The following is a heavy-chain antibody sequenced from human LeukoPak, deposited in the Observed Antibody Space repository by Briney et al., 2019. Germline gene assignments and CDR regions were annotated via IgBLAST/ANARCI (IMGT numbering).Heavy chain of an antibody. CDR3: ARSILVVPVASHYNYGVDF. D-gene: IGHD2-2*01. J-gene: IGHJ6*02. V-gene: IGHV1-3*01. CDR1: GYTFAKYA. CDR2: INAGNGDT. Sequence: GASVKVSCKASGYTFAKYAIHWVRQAPGQRLEWMGWINAGNGDTRYSQKFQGGVTLTRDTSASTAYMELSSLRSEDTAVYYCARSILVVPVASHYNYGVDFWGQGTTVTVSS.